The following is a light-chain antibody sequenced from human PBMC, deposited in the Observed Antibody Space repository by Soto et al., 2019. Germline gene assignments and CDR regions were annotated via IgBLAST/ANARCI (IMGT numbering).Light chain of an antibody. V-gene: IGLV2-23*02. CDR3: CSYAGNSTFVI. Sequence: QSALTQPASVSGSPGQSITISCTGTSSDVGNYNLVSWYQQYPGKAPKLVIFGVSERPSGISNRFSGSKSGNTASLTISGLQAEDEDDYYCCSYAGNSTFVIFGGGTQLT. CDR2: GVS. J-gene: IGLJ2*01. CDR1: SSDVGNYNL.